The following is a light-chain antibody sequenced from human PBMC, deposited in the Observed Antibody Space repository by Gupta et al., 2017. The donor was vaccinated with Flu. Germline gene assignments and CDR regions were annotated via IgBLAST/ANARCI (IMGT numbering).Light chain of an antibody. J-gene: IGKJ1*01. CDR1: QSISSY. CDR2: DAS. CDR3: QQRSKWPQT. Sequence: PATLSLSPGERATLSCRASQSISSYLAWLQQKPGQAPRLLIYDASNRATGVPARFSGSGSGTDFTLTISSLEPEDFAVYYCQQRSKWPQTFGQGTKVEIK. V-gene: IGKV3-11*01.